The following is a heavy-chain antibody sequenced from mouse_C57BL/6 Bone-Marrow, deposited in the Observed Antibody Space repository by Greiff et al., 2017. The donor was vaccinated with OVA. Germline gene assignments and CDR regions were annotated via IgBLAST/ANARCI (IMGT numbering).Heavy chain of an antibody. CDR2: IYPRSGNT. D-gene: IGHD1-1*01. Sequence: VQLQQSGAELVRPGASVKLSCKASGYTFTSYGISWVKQRTGQGLEWIGEIYPRSGNTYYNEKFKGKATLTVDKSSSTAYMELRSLTSEDSAVYFSARDGSRFYWYFDVWGTGTTVTVSS. J-gene: IGHJ1*03. CDR1: GYTFTSYG. V-gene: IGHV1-81*01. CDR3: ARDGSRFYWYFDV.